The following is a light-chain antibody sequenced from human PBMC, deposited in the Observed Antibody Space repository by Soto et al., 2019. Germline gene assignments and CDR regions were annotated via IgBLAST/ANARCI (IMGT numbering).Light chain of an antibody. CDR2: KAS. CDR1: QSISIW. CDR3: QQYDSFPLT. Sequence: DIQMTQSPSTLSASVGDIVTITWRASQSISIWLSWYQQKPGKAPKFLIYKASDLESGVPSRFSGSGSGTEFTLTISSLQPDDFATYFCQQYDSFPLTFGGGTKVDIK. J-gene: IGKJ4*01. V-gene: IGKV1-5*03.